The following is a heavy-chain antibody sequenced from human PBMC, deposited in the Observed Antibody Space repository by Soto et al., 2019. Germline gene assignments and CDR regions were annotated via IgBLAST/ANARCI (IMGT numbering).Heavy chain of an antibody. D-gene: IGHD3-10*01. CDR2: FDPEDGET. V-gene: IGHV1-24*01. J-gene: IGHJ4*02. Sequence: QVQLVQSGAEVKKPGASVKVSCKVSGYTLTELSMHWVRQAPGKGLEWMGGFDPEDGETIYAQKFQGRVTMTADTSTDTAYMELSSLRSEDTAVYYCAIHYYGSGSYDYWGQGTLVTVSS. CDR3: AIHYYGSGSYDY. CDR1: GYTLTELS.